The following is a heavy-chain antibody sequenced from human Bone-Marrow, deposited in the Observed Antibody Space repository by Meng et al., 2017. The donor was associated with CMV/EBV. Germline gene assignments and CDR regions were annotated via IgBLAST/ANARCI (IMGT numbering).Heavy chain of an antibody. Sequence: ESLIISLAAACFIFSSYSMNWVRPAPGKGLEWVSSISSSSSYIYYADSVKGRFTISRDNAKNSLYLQMNSLRAEDTAVYYCARDLGYCTNGVCSMDYWGQGTLVTVSS. V-gene: IGHV3-21*01. J-gene: IGHJ4*02. CDR3: ARDLGYCTNGVCSMDY. CDR2: ISSSSSYI. CDR1: CFIFSSYS. D-gene: IGHD2-8*01.